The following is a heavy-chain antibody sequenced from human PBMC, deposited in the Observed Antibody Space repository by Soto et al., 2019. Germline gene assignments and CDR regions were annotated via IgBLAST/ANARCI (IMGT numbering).Heavy chain of an antibody. CDR2: ISYDGSNK. CDR3: AIAPGDSYYYDSSGYYHTDY. Sequence: GGSLRLSCAASGFTFSSYAMHWVRQAPGKGLEWVAVISYDGSNKYYADSVKGRFTISRDNSKNTLYLQMNSPRAEDTAVYYCAIAPGDSYYYDSSGYYHTDYWGQGTLVTVSS. D-gene: IGHD3-22*01. V-gene: IGHV3-30-3*01. CDR1: GFTFSSYA. J-gene: IGHJ4*02.